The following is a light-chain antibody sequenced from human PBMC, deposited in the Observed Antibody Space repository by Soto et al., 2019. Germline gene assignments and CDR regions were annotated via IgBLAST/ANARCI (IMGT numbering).Light chain of an antibody. V-gene: IGKV1-5*01. J-gene: IGKJ2*01. CDR3: QQYDSSSPT. CDR2: DAS. CDR1: QNISVW. Sequence: DIPMTQSPSTLSASVGDGVTITCRASQNISVWLAWYQQRPGKAPKFLIYDASNLETGVSSRFSDSGSGTEFTLTIRSLQPDDFATYYCQQYDSSSPTFGQGTKLEIK.